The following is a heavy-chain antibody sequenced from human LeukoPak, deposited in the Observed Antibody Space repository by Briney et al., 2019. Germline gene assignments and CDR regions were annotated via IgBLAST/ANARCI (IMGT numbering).Heavy chain of an antibody. CDR1: GGSISSYY. J-gene: IGHJ4*02. V-gene: IGHV4-34*01. D-gene: IGHD4-23*01. CDR2: INHSGST. CDR3: ASFGGNSLFDY. Sequence: PSETLSLTCTVSGGSISSYYWSWIRQPPGKGLEWIGEINHSGSTNYNPSLKSRVTISVDTSKNQFSLKLSSVTAADTAVYYCASFGGNSLFDYWGQGTLVTVSS.